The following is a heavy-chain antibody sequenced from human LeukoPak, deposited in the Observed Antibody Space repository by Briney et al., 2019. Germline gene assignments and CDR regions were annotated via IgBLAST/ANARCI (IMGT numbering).Heavy chain of an antibody. D-gene: IGHD3-22*01. CDR3: AREGGTYYCDSSGYYDPNFFDY. J-gene: IGHJ4*02. CDR2: ISSSSSYI. V-gene: IGHV3-21*01. CDR1: GFTFSSYS. Sequence: GGSLRLSCAASGFTFSSYSMNWVRQAPGKGLEWVSSISSSSSYIYYADSVKGRFTISRDNAKNSLYLQMNSLRAEDTAVYYCAREGGTYYCDSSGYYDPNFFDYWGQGTLVTVSS.